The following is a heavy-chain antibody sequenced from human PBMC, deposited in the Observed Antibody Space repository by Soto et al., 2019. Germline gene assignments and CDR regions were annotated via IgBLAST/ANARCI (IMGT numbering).Heavy chain of an antibody. CDR1: GGSISSGDYY. Sequence: QVQLQESGPGLVKPSQTLSLTCTVSGGSISSGDYYWSWIRQPPGKGLEWIGYIYYSGSTYYNPSLKSRVTLSVDTSKNQFSRKLSSVTAADTAVYYCAREGGYYGDYSYWYFDLWGRGTLVTVSS. CDR2: IYYSGST. CDR3: AREGGYYGDYSYWYFDL. D-gene: IGHD4-17*01. J-gene: IGHJ2*01. V-gene: IGHV4-30-4*01.